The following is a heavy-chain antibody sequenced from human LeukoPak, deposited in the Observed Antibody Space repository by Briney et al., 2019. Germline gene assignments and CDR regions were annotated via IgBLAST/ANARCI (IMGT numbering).Heavy chain of an antibody. CDR2: ISDSGSST. CDR1: GFTLSDYA. V-gene: IGHV3-23*01. D-gene: IGHD3-16*02. J-gene: IGHJ4*02. CDR3: ARHDSFILY. Sequence: GSLRISWVSSGFTLSDYAMSWVRQAPGKGVEWVSGISDSGSSTYSTVYVKGRCTISRDNSKNTVSLQMNNLKAEDMAVYFCARHDSFILYWCQGTLVTVTS.